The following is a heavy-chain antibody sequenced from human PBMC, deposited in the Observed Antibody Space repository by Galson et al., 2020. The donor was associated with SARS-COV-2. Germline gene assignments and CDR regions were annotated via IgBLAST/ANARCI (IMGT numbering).Heavy chain of an antibody. J-gene: IGHJ6*02. D-gene: IGHD2-8*02. Sequence: GESLKISCAASGFTVSSNYMSWVRQAPGKGLEWVSVIYSGGSTYYADSGKGRFTISRHNSKNTLYLQMNSLRAEDTAVYYCARDLVVYGMDVWGQGTTVTVSS. V-gene: IGHV3-53*04. CDR3: ARDLVVYGMDV. CDR1: GFTVSSNY. CDR2: IYSGGST.